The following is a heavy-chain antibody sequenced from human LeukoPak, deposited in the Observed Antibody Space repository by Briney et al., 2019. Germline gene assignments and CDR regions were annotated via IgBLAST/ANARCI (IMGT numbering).Heavy chain of an antibody. CDR3: ARDDPPSMTSLGY. CDR1: AGSISSSNW. D-gene: IGHD2/OR15-2a*01. J-gene: IGHJ4*02. Sequence: SGTLSLTCAVSAGSISSSNWWSWVRQPPGKELEWIGEIYHSGSTNYNPSLKSRVTISVDKSKNQFSLKLSSVTAADTAVYYCARDDPPSMTSLGYWGQGTLVTVSS. CDR2: IYHSGST. V-gene: IGHV4-4*02.